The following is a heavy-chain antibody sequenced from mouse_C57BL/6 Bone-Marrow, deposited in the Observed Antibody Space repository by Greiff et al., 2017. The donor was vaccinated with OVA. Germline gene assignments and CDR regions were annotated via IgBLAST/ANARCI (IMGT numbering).Heavy chain of an antibody. J-gene: IGHJ4*01. Sequence: EVQLVESGGGLVQPGGSLKLSCAASGFTFSDFYMYWIRQTPEKRLEWVAYISNGGGRTYYPDTVKGRFTISRDNAKHTLYLQMSRLKSEDTAMYYCARLDAMDYWGQGTSVTVSS. CDR2: ISNGGGRT. CDR3: ARLDAMDY. CDR1: GFTFSDFY. V-gene: IGHV5-12*01.